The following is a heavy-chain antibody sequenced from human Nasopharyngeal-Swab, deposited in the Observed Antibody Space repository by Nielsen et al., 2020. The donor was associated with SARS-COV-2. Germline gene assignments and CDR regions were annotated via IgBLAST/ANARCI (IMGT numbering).Heavy chain of an antibody. Sequence: WIREAPGKGLEGIGEINHYGSTNYNPSLKSRVTISEDTSKNQFALKLSSVTAADTAVYYCARDPGSGSFYFDYWGQGTLVTVSS. V-gene: IGHV4-34*01. J-gene: IGHJ4*02. D-gene: IGHD3-22*01. CDR3: ARDPGSGSFYFDY. CDR2: INHYGST.